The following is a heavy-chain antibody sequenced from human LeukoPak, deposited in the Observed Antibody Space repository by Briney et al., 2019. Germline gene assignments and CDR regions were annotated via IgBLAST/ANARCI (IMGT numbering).Heavy chain of an antibody. CDR1: GYTFTGYY. CDR3: AREGYYYDSLIDY. Sequence: GASVKVSCKASGYTFTGYYMHWVRQAPGQGLEWMGWINPNSGGTNYAQKFQGRVTMTRDTSISTAYMELSRLRSDGTAVYYCAREGYYYDSLIDYWGQGTLVTVSS. V-gene: IGHV1-2*02. D-gene: IGHD3-22*01. CDR2: INPNSGGT. J-gene: IGHJ4*02.